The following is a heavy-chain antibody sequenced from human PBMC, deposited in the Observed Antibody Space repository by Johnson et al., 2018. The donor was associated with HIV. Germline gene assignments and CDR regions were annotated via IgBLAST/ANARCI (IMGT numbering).Heavy chain of an antibody. D-gene: IGHD1-26*01. J-gene: IGHJ3*02. CDR3: ARDGWEQRGETVGDGFDI. Sequence: EVQLVESGGGVVRPGGSLRLSCAASGFTFDDYGMSWVRQAPGKGLEWVSGIHWHGGSTGYADSVKGRFTISRDNTKNSVYLQMNSLRVEDTAFYYCARDGWEQRGETVGDGFDIWGQGTMVTVSS. V-gene: IGHV3-20*04. CDR1: GFTFDDYG. CDR2: IHWHGGST.